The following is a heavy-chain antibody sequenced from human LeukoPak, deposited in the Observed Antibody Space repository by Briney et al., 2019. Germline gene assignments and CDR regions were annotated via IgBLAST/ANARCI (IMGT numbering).Heavy chain of an antibody. CDR1: GYTFTSYG. CDR3: ARRSSSSGYYYMDV. V-gene: IGHV1-18*01. D-gene: IGHD6-6*01. CDR2: ISAYNGNT. J-gene: IGHJ6*03. Sequence: ASVKVSCKASGYTFTSYGISWVRQAPGQGLEWMGWISAYNGNTNYAQKLQGRVTMTTDTSTSTAYMGLRSLRSDDTAVYYCARRSSSSGYYYMDVWGKGTTVTVSS.